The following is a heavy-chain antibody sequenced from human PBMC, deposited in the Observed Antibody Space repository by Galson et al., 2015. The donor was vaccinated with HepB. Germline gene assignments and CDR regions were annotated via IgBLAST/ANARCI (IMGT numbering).Heavy chain of an antibody. D-gene: IGHD2-15*01. CDR3: ASTDGGAFCSAGSCYSEDY. CDR1: GGTFRTYT. Sequence: QSGAEVKKPGESLKISCKASGGTFRTYTIYWVRQAPGQGLEWMGRIIPILDIANYAQKFQGRVTITADKSTTTAYMELSSLRSEDTAVYYCASTDGGAFCSAGSCYSEDYWGQGTLVTVSS. CDR2: IIPILDIA. J-gene: IGHJ4*02. V-gene: IGHV1-69*02.